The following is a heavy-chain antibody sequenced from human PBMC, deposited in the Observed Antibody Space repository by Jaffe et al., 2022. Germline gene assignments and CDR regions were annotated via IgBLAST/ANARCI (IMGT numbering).Heavy chain of an antibody. D-gene: IGHD2-15*01. CDR3: AMIGYCSGGSCSIDY. Sequence: QVQLVQSGAEVKKPGASVKVSCKASGYTFTGYYMHWVRQAPGQGLEWMGRINPNSGGTNYAQKFQGRVTMTRDTSISTAYMELSRLRSDDTAVYYCAMIGYCSGGSCSIDYWGQGTLVTVSS. CDR2: INPNSGGT. V-gene: IGHV1-2*06. CDR1: GYTFTGYY. J-gene: IGHJ4*02.